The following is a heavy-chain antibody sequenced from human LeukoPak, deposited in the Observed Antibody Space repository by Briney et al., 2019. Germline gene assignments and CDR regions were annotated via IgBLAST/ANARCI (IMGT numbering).Heavy chain of an antibody. Sequence: GSLRLSCAASGFTFSSYEMNWVRQAPGQGLEWVSYISSSCSTIYYADSVKGRFTISRDNAKNSLYLQMNSLRAADTAVYYCARGGDYYGSYNWFDPWGQGTLVTVSP. CDR2: ISSSCSTI. CDR3: ARGGDYYGSYNWFDP. D-gene: IGHD3-10*01. V-gene: IGHV3-48*03. J-gene: IGHJ5*02. CDR1: GFTFSSYE.